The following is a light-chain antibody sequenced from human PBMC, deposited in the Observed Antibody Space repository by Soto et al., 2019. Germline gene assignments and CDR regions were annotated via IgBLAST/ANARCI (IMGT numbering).Light chain of an antibody. Sequence: QSVLTQPASVSGSPGQSITISCTGISSDVGGYNYVSWYQQHPGKAPKLMIYDVSNRPSGVSNRFSGSKSGNTASLTISGLQAEDEADYYCSSYTSSSTPYVVFGGGTKLTVL. J-gene: IGLJ2*01. V-gene: IGLV2-14*01. CDR1: SSDVGGYNY. CDR2: DVS. CDR3: SSYTSSSTPYVV.